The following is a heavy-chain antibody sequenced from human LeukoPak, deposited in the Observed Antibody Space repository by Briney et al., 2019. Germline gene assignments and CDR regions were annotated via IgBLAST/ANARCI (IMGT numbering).Heavy chain of an antibody. CDR2: IWYDGSTK. J-gene: IGHJ4*02. V-gene: IGHV3-33*01. Sequence: GGSLRLACAASGFTFSSFGMHWVRQSPGKGLEWVAVIWYDGSTKVYADSVKGRFTISRDNSRNTLYLQVNSLRAEDTAVYYCARDRYSSMWSVFEYWGQGALVTVSS. D-gene: IGHD6-13*01. CDR1: GFTFSSFG. CDR3: ARDRYSSMWSVFEY.